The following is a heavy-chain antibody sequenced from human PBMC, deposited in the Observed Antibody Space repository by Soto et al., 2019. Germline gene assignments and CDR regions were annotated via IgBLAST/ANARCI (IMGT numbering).Heavy chain of an antibody. CDR1: GGSISSGGYY. J-gene: IGHJ6*02. CDR3: ARDPIPNRYYYYGMDV. CDR2: IYYSGST. V-gene: IGHV4-31*03. Sequence: TRSLTCTVSGGSISSGGYYWSWIRQHPGKGLEWIGYIYYSGSTYYNPSLKSRVTISVDTSKNQFSLKLSSVTAADTAVYYCARDPIPNRYYYYGMDVWGQGTTVTVSS.